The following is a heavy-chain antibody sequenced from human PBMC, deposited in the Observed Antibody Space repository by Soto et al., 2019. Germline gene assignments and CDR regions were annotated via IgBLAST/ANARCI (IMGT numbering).Heavy chain of an antibody. CDR1: GGTFSSYA. CDR2: IIPIFGTA. Sequence: QVQLVQSGAEVKKPGSSVKVSCKASGGTFSSYAISWVRQAPGQGLEWMGGIIPIFGTADYAQTFQGRVTISADESTSTAYMELSSLGYEDTAVYYCASHTGSSPEGRYYDGMAVWGQGTTVTVAS. V-gene: IGHV1-69*12. J-gene: IGHJ6*02. D-gene: IGHD1-26*01. CDR3: ASHTGSSPEGRYYDGMAV.